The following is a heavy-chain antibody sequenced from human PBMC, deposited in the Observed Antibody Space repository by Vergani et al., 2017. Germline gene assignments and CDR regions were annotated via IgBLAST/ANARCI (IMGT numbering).Heavy chain of an antibody. CDR3: AKVATGTTRYYYYYYMDV. J-gene: IGHJ6*03. CDR2: ISYDGSNK. Sequence: LQLVESGGGLVQPGGSLRLSCAASGSTVSGNYMTWVRQAPGKGLEWVAVISYDGSNKYYADSVKGRFTISRDNSKNTLYLQMNSLRAEDTAVYYCAKVATGTTRYYYYYYMDVWGKGTTVTVSS. D-gene: IGHD1-1*01. V-gene: IGHV3-30*18. CDR1: GSTVSGNY.